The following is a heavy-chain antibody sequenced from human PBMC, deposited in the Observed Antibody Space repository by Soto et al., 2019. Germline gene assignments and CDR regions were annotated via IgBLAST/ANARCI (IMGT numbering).Heavy chain of an antibody. Sequence: EVHLVESGGGLVKPGGSLRLSCAVSGFTFSSCTVNWVRQAPGKGLEWVSSISPSTSHIYYADSVKGRFSISRDNAKNSLFLPMNSRRAEDTAVYYCSGCSGGACHQHYGMDVWGKGTTVTVSS. J-gene: IGHJ6*04. CDR2: ISPSTSHI. V-gene: IGHV3-21*01. D-gene: IGHD2-15*01. CDR1: GFTFSSCT. CDR3: SGCSGGACHQHYGMDV.